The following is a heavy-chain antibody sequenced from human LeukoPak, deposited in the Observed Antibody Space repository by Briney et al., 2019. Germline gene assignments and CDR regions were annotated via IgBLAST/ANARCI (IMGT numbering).Heavy chain of an antibody. Sequence: PSETLSLTCTVSGGSISSRSYYWGWIRQPPGKGLEWIGSIYYKGNTYLNPSLKSRVTISEDTSKNQFSLKLNSVTAADTAVYYCARDRVVPAAIDNWFDPWGQGTLVTVSS. V-gene: IGHV4-39*07. CDR1: GGSISSRSYY. J-gene: IGHJ5*02. CDR3: ARDRVVPAAIDNWFDP. CDR2: IYYKGNT. D-gene: IGHD2-2*02.